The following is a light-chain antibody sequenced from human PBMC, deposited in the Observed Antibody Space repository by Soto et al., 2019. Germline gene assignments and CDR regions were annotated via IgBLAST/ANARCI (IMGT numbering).Light chain of an antibody. CDR3: QQSYDTPWT. CDR2: AAS. CDR1: QGISSF. J-gene: IGKJ5*01. V-gene: IGKV1-39*01. Sequence: IRLTQTPSSLSASIGDRVTITCRASQGISSFLAWYQQKPGKAPKLLIYAASSLQSGVPSRFSGSGFGTDFTLTISSLQPEDFATYFCQQSYDTPWTFGQGTRLEI.